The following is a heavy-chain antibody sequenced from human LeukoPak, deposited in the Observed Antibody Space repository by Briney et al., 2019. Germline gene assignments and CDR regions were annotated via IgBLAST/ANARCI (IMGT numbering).Heavy chain of an antibody. Sequence: PGGSLRLSCGASGFTFSSYWMSWVRQAPGKGQEGVANIKQDGSEKYYVDSVKGRFTISRDNAKNSLYLRMNSLSAEDTAVYYCARELMRIAVAGGDYWGQGTLVTVSS. J-gene: IGHJ4*02. CDR3: ARELMRIAVAGGDY. D-gene: IGHD6-19*01. CDR1: GFTFSSYW. V-gene: IGHV3-7*01. CDR2: IKQDGSEK.